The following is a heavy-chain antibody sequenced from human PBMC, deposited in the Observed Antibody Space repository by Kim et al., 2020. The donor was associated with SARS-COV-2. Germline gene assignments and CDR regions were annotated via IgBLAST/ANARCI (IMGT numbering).Heavy chain of an antibody. J-gene: IGHJ6*02. D-gene: IGHD6-13*01. CDR1: GYTFISYG. CDR2: ISAYYGNT. CDR3: ARRYSSSWGEYYGMDV. V-gene: IGHV1-18*01. Sequence: ASVKVSCKASGYTFISYGISWVRQAPGQGLEWMGWISAYYGNTNYAQKLQGRVTMTTDTSTSTAYMELRSLRSDDTAVYYCARRYSSSWGEYYGMDVWGQGTTVTVSS.